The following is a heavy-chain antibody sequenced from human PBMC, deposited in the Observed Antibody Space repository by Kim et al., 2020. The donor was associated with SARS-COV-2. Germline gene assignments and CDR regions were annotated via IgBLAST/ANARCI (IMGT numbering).Heavy chain of an antibody. J-gene: IGHJ6*02. CDR3: ARADKGAMDV. D-gene: IGHD3-22*01. V-gene: IGHV1-46*01. Sequence: TYSPKFQGRATMPIDTSTRTVYMELGSLRSEDTAVYYCARADKGAMDVWGQGTTVTVSS.